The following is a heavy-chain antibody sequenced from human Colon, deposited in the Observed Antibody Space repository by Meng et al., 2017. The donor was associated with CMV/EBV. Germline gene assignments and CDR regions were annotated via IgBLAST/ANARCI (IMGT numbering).Heavy chain of an antibody. D-gene: IGHD2-15*01. CDR2: INSDGSST. J-gene: IGHJ6*02. V-gene: IGHV3-74*01. Sequence: GESLKISCAASGFTFSSYWMHWVRQAPGKGLVWVSRINSDGSSTSYAESVKGRFTISRDNAENTLHLQMNSLRAEDTAVNYCARDRVAGFYYGMDVWGQGTTVTVSS. CDR1: GFTFSSYW. CDR3: ARDRVAGFYYGMDV.